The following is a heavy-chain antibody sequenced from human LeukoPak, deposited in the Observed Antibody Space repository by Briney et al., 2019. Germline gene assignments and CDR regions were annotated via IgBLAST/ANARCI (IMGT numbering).Heavy chain of an antibody. Sequence: GGPLRLSCAASGFTFSSYEMNWVRQAPGKGLEWVSYISSSGSTTYYADSVKGRFTISRDNAKNSLYLQMNSQRAEDTAVYYCARDSGSGWTPAESAFDIWGQGTMVTVSS. CDR1: GFTFSSYE. V-gene: IGHV3-48*03. CDR2: ISSSGSTT. J-gene: IGHJ3*02. D-gene: IGHD2-15*01. CDR3: ARDSGSGWTPAESAFDI.